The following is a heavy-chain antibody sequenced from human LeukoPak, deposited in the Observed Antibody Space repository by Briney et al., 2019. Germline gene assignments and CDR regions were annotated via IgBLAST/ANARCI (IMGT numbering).Heavy chain of an antibody. V-gene: IGHV3-23*01. D-gene: IGHD2-2*01. CDR1: GFTFSSYA. CDR2: ISGSGGST. J-gene: IGHJ4*02. CDR3: AKEGTRIVVVPAAIGY. Sequence: PGGSLRLSCAASGFTFSSYAMSWVRQAPGKGLEWVSAISGSGGSTYYADFVKGRFTISRDNSKNTLYLQMNSLRAEDTAVYYCAKEGTRIVVVPAAIGYWGQGTLVTVSS.